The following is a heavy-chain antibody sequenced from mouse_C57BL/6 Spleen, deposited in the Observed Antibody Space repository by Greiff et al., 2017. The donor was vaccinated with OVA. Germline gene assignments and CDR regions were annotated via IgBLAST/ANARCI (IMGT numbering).Heavy chain of an antibody. CDR3: ARSDYYGSSHYAMDY. Sequence: QVQLQQPGAELVKPGASVKLSCKASGYTFTSYWMHWVKQRPGQGLEWIGMIHPNSGSTNYNEKFQSKATLTVDKSSSTAYMQLSSLTSEDSAVYYCARSDYYGSSHYAMDYWGQGTSVTVSS. J-gene: IGHJ4*01. CDR2: IHPNSGST. D-gene: IGHD1-1*01. V-gene: IGHV1-64*01. CDR1: GYTFTSYW.